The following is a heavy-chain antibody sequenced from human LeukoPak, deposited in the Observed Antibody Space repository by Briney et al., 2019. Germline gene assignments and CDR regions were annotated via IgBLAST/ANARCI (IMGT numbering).Heavy chain of an antibody. J-gene: IGHJ4*02. D-gene: IGHD3-22*01. V-gene: IGHV3-23*01. CDR3: AKDIYYDSSGYYLFDY. CDR2: ISGSGGST. Sequence: GGSLRLSCAASGFTFSSYGMHWVRQAPGKGLEWVSAISGSGGSTYYADSVKGRFTISRDNSKNTLYLQMNSLRAEDTAVYYCAKDIYYDSSGYYLFDYWGQGTLVTVSS. CDR1: GFTFSSYG.